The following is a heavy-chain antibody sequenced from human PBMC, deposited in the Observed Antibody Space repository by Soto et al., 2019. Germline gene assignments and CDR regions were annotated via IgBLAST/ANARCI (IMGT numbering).Heavy chain of an antibody. D-gene: IGHD3-10*01. CDR2: IYYSGST. J-gene: IGHJ6*02. Sequence: SETLSLTCTVSGGSISSSTYYWGWIRQPPGKGLEWIGSIYYSGSTHYNPSLKSRVTMSVDRSKNQFSLKLSSVTAADTAVYFCARDSIHYYGSGSYYNGIYYYYYGLDVWGQGTTVTVSS. V-gene: IGHV4-39*07. CDR3: ARDSIHYYGSGSYYNGIYYYYYGLDV. CDR1: GGSISSSTYY.